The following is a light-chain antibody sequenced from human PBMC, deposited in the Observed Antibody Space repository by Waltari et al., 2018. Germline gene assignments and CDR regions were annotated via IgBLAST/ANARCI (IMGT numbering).Light chain of an antibody. J-gene: IGKJ2*01. CDR3: HQYDHWPTFT. Sequence: EIVMTQSPATLSVSPGEGVTLSCRASHSVSGNLAWYQQRPGQAPRLLIYGASTRATGITARLSGSGCGTECTLTISSLKSEDFAVYYCHQYDHWPTFTFGQGTKLEI. CDR1: HSVSGN. V-gene: IGKV3-15*01. CDR2: GAS.